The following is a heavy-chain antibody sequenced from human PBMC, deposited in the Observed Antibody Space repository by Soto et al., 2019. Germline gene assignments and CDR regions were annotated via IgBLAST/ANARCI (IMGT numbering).Heavy chain of an antibody. CDR2: ISGSGGST. J-gene: IGHJ4*02. V-gene: IGHV3-23*01. CDR1: GFTFGSYA. D-gene: IGHD6-6*01. Sequence: PGGSLRLSCAASGFTFGSYAMSWVRQAPGKGLEWVSAISGSGGSTYYADSVKGRFTISRNNAKNTLYLQMNSLRAEDTAVYYCARDLYSSSARYFDYWGQGTLVTVSS. CDR3: ARDLYSSSARYFDY.